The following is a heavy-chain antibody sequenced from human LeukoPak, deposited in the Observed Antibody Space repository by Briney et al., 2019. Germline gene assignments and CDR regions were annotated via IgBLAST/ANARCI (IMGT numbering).Heavy chain of an antibody. CDR1: GFTFSSYS. V-gene: IGHV3-21*04. Sequence: GGSLRLSCAASGFTFSSYSMNWVRQAPGKGLEWVSSISSSSSYIYYADSVKGRFTISRDNAKNSLYLQMNSLRAEDTAVYYCAKGVTGTTGYYYYGMDVWGQGTTVTVSS. D-gene: IGHD1-7*01. J-gene: IGHJ6*02. CDR2: ISSSSSYI. CDR3: AKGVTGTTGYYYYGMDV.